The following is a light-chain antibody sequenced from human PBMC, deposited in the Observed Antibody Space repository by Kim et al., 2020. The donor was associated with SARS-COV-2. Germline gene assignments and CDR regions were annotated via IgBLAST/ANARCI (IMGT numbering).Light chain of an antibody. CDR3: QQYAYWRA. CDR2: GAS. CDR1: QSISSN. Sequence: SLSPGERATLSCRASQSISSNLAWYQQKPGQAPRVLIYGASARATGIPARFSGSGSGTEFTLTISNLQSEDFAVYYCQQYAYWRAFGQGTRLEIK. J-gene: IGKJ5*01. V-gene: IGKV3-15*01.